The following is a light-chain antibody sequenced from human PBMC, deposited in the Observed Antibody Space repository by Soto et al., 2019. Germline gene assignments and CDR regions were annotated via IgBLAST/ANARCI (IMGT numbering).Light chain of an antibody. CDR1: QSLSKTY. V-gene: IGKV3-20*01. CDR2: GAS. J-gene: IGKJ1*01. CDR3: QQYVSPPWT. Sequence: EIVLTQSPGTLSLSPGERATLSCRASQSLSKTYLAWYQKKPGQAPRLLIDGASSRATGTPDRFSGSGSGTDFTLTISRLEPEDFAVYYCQQYVSPPWTFGQGTRWIT.